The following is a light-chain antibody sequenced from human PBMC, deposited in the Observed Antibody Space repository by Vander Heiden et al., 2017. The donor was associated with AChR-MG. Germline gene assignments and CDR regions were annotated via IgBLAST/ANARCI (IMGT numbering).Light chain of an antibody. V-gene: IGKV3-11*01. Sequence: EIVLTQSPGPLSLSPGERATPSCRASQSVDNYLAWYQQKPGQAPRLLIYDASKRAAGIPARFSGSGSGTDFTLTISTLEPEDFAVYYCQQRGNWPLTFGGGTKVEIK. CDR2: DAS. J-gene: IGKJ4*01. CDR1: QSVDNY. CDR3: QQRGNWPLT.